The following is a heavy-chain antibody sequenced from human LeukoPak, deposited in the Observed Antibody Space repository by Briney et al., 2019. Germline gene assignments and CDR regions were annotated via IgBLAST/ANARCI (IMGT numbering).Heavy chain of an antibody. CDR3: ARDLTVTSTYWFDR. CDR2: ITSSSSYI. Sequence: GGSLRLSCAVSGFTFSSYSMNWARQAPGKGLEWVSSITSSSSYIYYADSVKGRFTISRDNAKNSLYLQMNSLRAEDTAVYYCARDLTVTSTYWFDRWGQGTLVTVSS. V-gene: IGHV3-21*01. CDR1: GFTFSSYS. D-gene: IGHD4-11*01. J-gene: IGHJ5*02.